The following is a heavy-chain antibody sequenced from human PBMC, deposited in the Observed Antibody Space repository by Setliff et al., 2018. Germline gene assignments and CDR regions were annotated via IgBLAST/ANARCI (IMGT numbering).Heavy chain of an antibody. D-gene: IGHD3-10*01. CDR1: GDSISSGSYY. Sequence: SETLSLTCTVSGDSISSGSYYWNWIRQHPEKGLEWLGYIFHGGSTHYNSSLKSRITISIDTSKNHFSLELNSVTAADSAVYYCARVADGSGSFYLGFDYWGQGILVTVSS. V-gene: IGHV4-31*03. CDR2: IFHGGST. CDR3: ARVADGSGSFYLGFDY. J-gene: IGHJ4*02.